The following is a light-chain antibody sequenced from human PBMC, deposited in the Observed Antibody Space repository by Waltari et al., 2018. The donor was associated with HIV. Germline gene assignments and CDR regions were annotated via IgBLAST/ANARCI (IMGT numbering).Light chain of an antibody. CDR2: GAS. CDR1: RSVGSS. V-gene: IGKV3-15*01. Sequence: EVVMTQSPATLLVSPGQTANLSCRASRSVGSSLAWYQQKPGRGPRHLRYGASSRASDVPPIFSGSGAGTDFSLSISSLRSDDVGIYYCQQYSTWPLTFGRGTTVEIK. CDR3: QQYSTWPLT. J-gene: IGKJ1*01.